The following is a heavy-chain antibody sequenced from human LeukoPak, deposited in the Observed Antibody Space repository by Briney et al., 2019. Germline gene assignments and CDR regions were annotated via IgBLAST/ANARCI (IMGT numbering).Heavy chain of an antibody. Sequence: GGPLRLPCAASGFTFNNYAMNWVRQAPGKGLEWFSSFSWACETTYYAASAKARFPTFRDNSQKTLYLQINSLIAEDTAVYYCAGDYADYVGYFFFDYWGQGTLVTVSS. CDR3: AGDYADYVGYFFFDY. J-gene: IGHJ4*02. D-gene: IGHD4-17*01. V-gene: IGHV3-23*01. CDR2: FSWACETT. CDR1: GFTFNNYA.